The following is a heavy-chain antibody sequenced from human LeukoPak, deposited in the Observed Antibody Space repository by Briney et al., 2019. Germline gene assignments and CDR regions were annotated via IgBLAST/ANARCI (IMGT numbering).Heavy chain of an antibody. CDR2: IIPIFGTA. V-gene: IGHV1-69*05. CDR1: GYTFTSYD. CDR3: ARAQDIVVVPAAMRPYDAFDI. D-gene: IGHD2-2*01. Sequence: SVKVSCKASGYTFTSYDINWVRQAPGQGLEWMGGIIPIFGTANYAQKFQGRVTITTDESTSTAYMELSSLRSEDTAVYYCARAQDIVVVPAAMRPYDAFDIWGQGTMVTVSS. J-gene: IGHJ3*02.